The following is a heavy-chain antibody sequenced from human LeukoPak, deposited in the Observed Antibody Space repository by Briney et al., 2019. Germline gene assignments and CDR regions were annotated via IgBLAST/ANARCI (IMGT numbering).Heavy chain of an antibody. V-gene: IGHV1-2*02. Sequence: GASVKVSCKASGYTFTGYYMHWVRQAPGQGLEWMGWINPNSGGTNYAQKFQGRVTMTRDTSISTAYMELSRLRSDDTAVYYCAREDGRGYYYYMDVWGKGTTVTVSS. D-gene: IGHD5-24*01. J-gene: IGHJ6*03. CDR1: GYTFTGYY. CDR2: INPNSGGT. CDR3: AREDGRGYYYYMDV.